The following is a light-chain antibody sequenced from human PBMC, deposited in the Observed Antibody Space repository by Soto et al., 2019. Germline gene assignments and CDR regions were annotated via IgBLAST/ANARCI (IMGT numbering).Light chain of an antibody. CDR2: DVS. CDR1: SSDVGGYNY. CDR3: SSYTSSSTRVV. J-gene: IGLJ2*01. V-gene: IGLV2-14*01. Sequence: QSALTQPASVSGSPGQSITISRTGTSSDVGGYNYVSWYQQHPGKAPKLMIYDVSNRPSGVSTRFSGSKSGNTASLTISGLQAEDEADYYCSSYTSSSTRVVFGGGTQLTVL.